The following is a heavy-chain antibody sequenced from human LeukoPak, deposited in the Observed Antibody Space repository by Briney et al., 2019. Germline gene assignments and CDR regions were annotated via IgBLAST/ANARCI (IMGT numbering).Heavy chain of an antibody. D-gene: IGHD3-22*01. CDR3: ARDRGDSSGYYTAGMDV. V-gene: IGHV4-31*03. CDR2: IYYSGST. Sequence: PSETLSLTCTVSGGSISSGGYYWSWIRQHPGKGLEWIGYIYYSGSTYYNPSLKSRVTISVDTSKNQFSLKLSSVTAADTAVYYCARDRGDSSGYYTAGMDVWGQGTTVTVSS. CDR1: GGSISSGGYY. J-gene: IGHJ6*02.